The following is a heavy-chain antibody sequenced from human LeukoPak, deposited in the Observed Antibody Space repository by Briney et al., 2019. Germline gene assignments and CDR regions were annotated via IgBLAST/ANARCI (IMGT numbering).Heavy chain of an antibody. D-gene: IGHD6-13*01. CDR1: GYTFTSYD. J-gene: IGHJ4*02. CDR3: ARGDMVGYSSSWYGNEY. CDR2: MNPNSGNT. Sequence: GASVKVSCKASGYTFTSYDINWVRQATGQGLEWMGWMNPNSGNTGYAQKFQGRVTMTRNTSISTAYMELSSLRSEDTAVYYCARGDMVGYSSSWYGNEYWGQGTLVTVSS. V-gene: IGHV1-8*01.